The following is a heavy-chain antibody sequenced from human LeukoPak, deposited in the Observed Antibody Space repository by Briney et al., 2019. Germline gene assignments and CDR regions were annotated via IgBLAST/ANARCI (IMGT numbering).Heavy chain of an antibody. V-gene: IGHV4-34*01. Sequence: SETLSLTCAVYGGSFSGYYWSWIRQPPGKGLDWIGEINHSGSTNYNPSLKSRVTISVDTSKNQFSLKLSSVTAADTAVYYCARGRSSSWTDAFDIWGQGTMVTVSS. CDR2: INHSGST. J-gene: IGHJ3*02. D-gene: IGHD6-13*01. CDR1: GGSFSGYY. CDR3: ARGRSSSWTDAFDI.